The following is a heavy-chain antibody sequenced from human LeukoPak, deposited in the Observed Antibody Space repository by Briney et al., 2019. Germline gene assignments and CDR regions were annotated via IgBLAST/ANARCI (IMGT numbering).Heavy chain of an antibody. CDR2: INPNSGGT. Sequence: ASVKVSCKASGYTFTGYYMHWVRQAPGQGLEWMGWINPNSGGTNYAQKFQGRVTMTRDTSISTAYMELSRLRSDDTAVYYCVRDHGDCSSTSCYPTYYFDYWGQGTLVTVSS. CDR1: GYTFTGYY. CDR3: VRDHGDCSSTSCYPTYYFDY. V-gene: IGHV1-2*02. J-gene: IGHJ4*02. D-gene: IGHD2-2*01.